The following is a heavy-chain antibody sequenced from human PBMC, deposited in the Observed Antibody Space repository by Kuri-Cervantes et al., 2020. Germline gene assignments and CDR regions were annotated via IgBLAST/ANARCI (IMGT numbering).Heavy chain of an antibody. CDR1: GFTFSSYA. V-gene: IGHV3-30-3*01. CDR2: ISYDGSNK. J-gene: IGHJ4*02. CDR3: ARGHHVLRYFDWLPDDY. D-gene: IGHD3-9*01. Sequence: GGSLRLSCAASGFTFSSYAMHWVRQAPGKGLEWVAVISYDGSNKYYADFVKGRFTISRDNSKNTLYLQMNSLRAEDTAVYYCARGHHVLRYFDWLPDDYWGQGTLVTVSS.